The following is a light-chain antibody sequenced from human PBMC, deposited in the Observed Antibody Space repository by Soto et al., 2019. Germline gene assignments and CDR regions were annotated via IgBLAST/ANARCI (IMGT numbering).Light chain of an antibody. J-gene: IGKJ5*01. CDR2: AAS. V-gene: IGKV1-9*01. Sequence: DIQLTQSPSFLSASVGDRVTITCRASQGISSYLAWYQQKPGKAPKLLIYAASTLQSGVPSRLSGSGSGTAFTLTISSLQPEDFATYSCQHLDSYSTFGQGTRLEIK. CDR3: QHLDSYST. CDR1: QGISSY.